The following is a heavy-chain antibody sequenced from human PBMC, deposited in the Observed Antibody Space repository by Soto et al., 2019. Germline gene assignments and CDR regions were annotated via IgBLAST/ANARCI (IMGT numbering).Heavy chain of an antibody. CDR2: VIPIFGTT. J-gene: IGHJ4*02. D-gene: IGHD6-19*01. Sequence: QGQLLQSGAEVKKPGSSVKVSCKASGGTISTFSINWVRQAPGQGLEWVGGVIPIFGTTNYAQKFQGRVTITADEASNTAYMELRSLRSDDSAVFYCARDRSGWYDFWGQGTLVTVSA. CDR1: GGTISTFS. CDR3: ARDRSGWYDF. V-gene: IGHV1-69*01.